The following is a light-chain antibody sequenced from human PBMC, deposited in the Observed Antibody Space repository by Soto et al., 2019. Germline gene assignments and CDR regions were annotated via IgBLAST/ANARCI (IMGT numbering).Light chain of an antibody. Sequence: EIVRTQSPDTLSLSHGERATLSCRASQSVSSNLAWYQQKPGQAPRLLIYGASTRATGIPARFSGSGSGTEFTLTISSLQSEDFAVYYCQQYNNWPLTFGGGTKVDI. V-gene: IGKV3D-15*01. CDR3: QQYNNWPLT. CDR1: QSVSSN. CDR2: GAS. J-gene: IGKJ4*01.